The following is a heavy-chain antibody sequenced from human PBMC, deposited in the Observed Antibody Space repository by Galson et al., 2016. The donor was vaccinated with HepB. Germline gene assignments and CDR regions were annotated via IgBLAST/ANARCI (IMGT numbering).Heavy chain of an antibody. V-gene: IGHV3-33*01. CDR1: GFAFSDHG. CDR2: IFYDGSSE. D-gene: IGHD3-9*01. CDR3: ARGLLPSADWLSLRTPVDI. J-gene: IGHJ3*02. Sequence: SLRLSCAASGFAFSDHGMHRVRQPPGKGLEWVALIFYDGSSEFYGDSLKGRVAISRDNRNNTLYLQIDSLRAEDTALYYCARGLLPSADWLSLRTPVDIWGLGTMVTVSS.